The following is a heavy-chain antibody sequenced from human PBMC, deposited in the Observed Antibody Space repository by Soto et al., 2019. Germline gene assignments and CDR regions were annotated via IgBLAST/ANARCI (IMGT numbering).Heavy chain of an antibody. CDR2: FYHSGST. V-gene: IGHV4-38-2*01. Sequence: SETLSLTCAVSGHSISSGYYWGWIRQPPGKGLEWIGSFYHSGSTYYNPSLKSRVTISVDTSKNQFSLKLSSVTAADTAVYYCARGEYYGSGNYFDYWGQGTLVTVSS. CDR1: GHSISSGYY. D-gene: IGHD3-10*01. CDR3: ARGEYYGSGNYFDY. J-gene: IGHJ4*02.